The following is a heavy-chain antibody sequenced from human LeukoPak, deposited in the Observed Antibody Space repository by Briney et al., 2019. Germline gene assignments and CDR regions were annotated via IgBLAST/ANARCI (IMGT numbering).Heavy chain of an antibody. CDR3: ARSRGSYNNWFDP. CDR1: GYRFTSYW. Sequence: GESLKISGKGSGYRFTSYWIDWVRQMPGKGLEWMGNIYPGDSDTRYSPSFQGQVTISADKSISTAYLQWSSLKASDTAMYYCARSRGSYNNWFDPWGQGTLVTVSS. CDR2: IYPGDSDT. J-gene: IGHJ5*02. V-gene: IGHV5-51*01. D-gene: IGHD3-16*01.